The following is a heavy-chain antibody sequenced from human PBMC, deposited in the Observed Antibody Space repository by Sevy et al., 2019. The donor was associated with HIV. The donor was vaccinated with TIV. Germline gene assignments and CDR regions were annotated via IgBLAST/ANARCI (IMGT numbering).Heavy chain of an antibody. J-gene: IGHJ6*02. V-gene: IGHV3-30*04. CDR2: ILYDGSNK. Sequence: GGSLRLSCTASGFTFSTYGLHRVRQAPGKGLEWVAVILYDGSNKYYGDSVKGRFTISRDNSKNTLYLQMNSLRGEDTAVYYCARGLAALPGYYYGMDVWGQGTTVTVSS. D-gene: IGHD6-6*01. CDR1: GFTFSTYG. CDR3: ARGLAALPGYYYGMDV.